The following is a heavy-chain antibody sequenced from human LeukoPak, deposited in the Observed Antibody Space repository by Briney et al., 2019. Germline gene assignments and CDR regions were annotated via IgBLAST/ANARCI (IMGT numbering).Heavy chain of an antibody. J-gene: IGHJ1*01. CDR3: ARVALGIVVVPAAIGGYFQH. CDR2: INPNSGGT. CDR1: GYTFTGYY. D-gene: IGHD2-2*02. Sequence: ASVKVSCKASGYTFTGYYMHWVRQAPGQGLEWMGWINPNSGGTNYAQKFQGRVTMTRDTSISTAYMELSRLRSDDTAVYYCARVALGIVVVPAAIGGYFQHWGQGTLVTVSS. V-gene: IGHV1-2*02.